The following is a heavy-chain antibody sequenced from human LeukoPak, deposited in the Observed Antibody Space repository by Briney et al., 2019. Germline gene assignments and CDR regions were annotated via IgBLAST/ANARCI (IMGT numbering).Heavy chain of an antibody. CDR3: ARDFGYYDSSGYYYAY. J-gene: IGHJ4*02. CDR2: IWNDGNDK. V-gene: IGHV3-33*01. D-gene: IGHD3-22*01. Sequence: GGSLRLSCEASGFTFSSYGMHWVRQAPGKGLERVAGIWNDGNDKYYADSVKGRFTISRDNSKNTLYLQMNSLRSEDTAVYYCARDFGYYDSSGYYYAYWGQGTLVTVSS. CDR1: GFTFSSYG.